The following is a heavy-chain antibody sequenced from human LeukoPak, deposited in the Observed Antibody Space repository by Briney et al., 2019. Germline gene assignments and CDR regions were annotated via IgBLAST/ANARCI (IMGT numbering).Heavy chain of an antibody. CDR3: ARGCSAVSCYAFDY. V-gene: IGHV3-30*03. D-gene: IGHD2-15*01. CDR1: GFTFSSYG. CDR2: ISNDGSNK. J-gene: IGHJ4*02. Sequence: PGGSLRLSCAASGFTFSSYGIHWVRQAPGKGLEWVAVISNDGSNKYYADSVKGRFTISRDNSKNTLYLQMNSLRAEDTAVYYCARGCSAVSCYAFDYWGQGTLVTVSS.